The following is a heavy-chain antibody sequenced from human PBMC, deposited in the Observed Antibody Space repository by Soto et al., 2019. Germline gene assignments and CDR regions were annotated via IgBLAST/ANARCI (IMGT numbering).Heavy chain of an antibody. CDR2: IKQDGREK. V-gene: IGHV3-7*05. D-gene: IGHD3-22*01. CDR3: PRDGSVGVKLPAFEF. J-gene: IGHJ3*01. Sequence: VGSLRLSCAASGFTCRSYGISWVRQAPGKGLEWVANIKQDGREKYYVDSVKGRFTISRDNAKNSLYLQMNSLRAEDTAVYYCPRDGSVGVKLPAFEFWGKGTMVPVSS. CDR1: GFTCRSYG.